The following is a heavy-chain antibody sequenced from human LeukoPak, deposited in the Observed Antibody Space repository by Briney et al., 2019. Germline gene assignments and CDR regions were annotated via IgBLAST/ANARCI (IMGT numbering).Heavy chain of an antibody. D-gene: IGHD3-3*01. CDR3: AKVSTPLWSGQKGRPGYFDY. J-gene: IGHJ4*02. Sequence: GGSLRLSCAASGFTFSSYAMSWVRQAPGKGLEWVSAISGSGGSTYYADSVKGRFTISRDNSKNTLYLQMNSLRAEDTAVYYCAKVSTPLWSGQKGRPGYFDYWGQGTLVTVSS. CDR1: GFTFSSYA. V-gene: IGHV3-23*01. CDR2: ISGSGGST.